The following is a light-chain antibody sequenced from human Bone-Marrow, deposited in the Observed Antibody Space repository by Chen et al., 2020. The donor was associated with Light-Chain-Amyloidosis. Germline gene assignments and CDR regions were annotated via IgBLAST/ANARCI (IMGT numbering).Light chain of an antibody. J-gene: IGLJ1*01. V-gene: IGLV2-14*01. CDR1: SSDVGGDKH. Sequence: QSALTQPASVSGSPGQAITISCTGTSSDVGGDKHVSWYQQHPDKAPKLMIYELTNRPSWVPDRFSGSKSDNTASLTISGLQTEDEADYCCSSYTITNTLVFGSGTRVTVL. CDR3: SSYTITNTLV. CDR2: ELT.